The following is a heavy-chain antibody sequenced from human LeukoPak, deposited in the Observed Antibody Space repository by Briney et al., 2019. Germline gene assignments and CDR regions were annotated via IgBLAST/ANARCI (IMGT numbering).Heavy chain of an antibody. Sequence: SETLSLTCTVYGGSFSGYYWNWIRQPPGKGLKWIGEINHSGSTNYNPSIKSRVTISVDTSKHQFSLKLSSVTAADTAVYYCAGGVGGKQWLVPKYYFDYWGQGTLVTVSS. V-gene: IGHV4-34*01. CDR2: INHSGST. CDR3: AGGVGGKQWLVPKYYFDY. J-gene: IGHJ4*02. D-gene: IGHD6-19*01. CDR1: GGSFSGYY.